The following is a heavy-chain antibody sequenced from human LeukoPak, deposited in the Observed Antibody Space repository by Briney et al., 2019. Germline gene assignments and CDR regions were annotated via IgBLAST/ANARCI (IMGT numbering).Heavy chain of an antibody. CDR1: GGSISSHY. CDR3: ARTYYDFWSGYYTGQYFDY. CDR2: IYYSGST. Sequence: SETLSLTCTVSGGSISSHYWSWIRQPPGKGLEWIGYIYYSGSTNYNPSLKSRVTISVDTSKNQFSLKLSSVTAADTAVYYCARTYYDFWSGYYTGQYFDYWGQGTLVTVSS. J-gene: IGHJ4*02. D-gene: IGHD3-3*01. V-gene: IGHV4-59*11.